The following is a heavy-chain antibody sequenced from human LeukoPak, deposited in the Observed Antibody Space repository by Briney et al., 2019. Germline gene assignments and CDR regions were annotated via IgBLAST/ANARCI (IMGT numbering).Heavy chain of an antibody. CDR1: GFTFSSCA. Sequence: PGGSLRLSCVASGFTFSSCAMNWVRQAPGKGLEWVSSISGSGGSTYYADSVKGRFTISRDNSKNTLYLQVNSLRGEDTAVYYCAKGSRQQWLSHFDYWGQGTLVTVSS. D-gene: IGHD6-19*01. CDR2: ISGSGGST. CDR3: AKGSRQQWLSHFDY. V-gene: IGHV3-23*01. J-gene: IGHJ4*02.